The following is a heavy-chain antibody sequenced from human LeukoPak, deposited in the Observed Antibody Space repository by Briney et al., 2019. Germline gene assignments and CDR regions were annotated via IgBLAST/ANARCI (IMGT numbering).Heavy chain of an antibody. Sequence: SETLSLTCAVSGYSISSGYYWGWIRQPPGKGLEWIGEINHSGSTNYNPSLKSRVTISVDTSKNQFSLKLSSVTAADTAVYYCARAPYDYVWGSYRRTYDYWGQGTLVTVSS. CDR3: ARAPYDYVWGSYRRTYDY. D-gene: IGHD3-16*02. CDR1: GYSISSGYY. J-gene: IGHJ4*02. V-gene: IGHV4-38-2*01. CDR2: INHSGST.